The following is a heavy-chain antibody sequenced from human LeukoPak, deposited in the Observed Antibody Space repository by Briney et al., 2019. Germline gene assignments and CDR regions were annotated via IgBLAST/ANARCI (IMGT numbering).Heavy chain of an antibody. D-gene: IGHD2-2*01. V-gene: IGHV1-2*02. J-gene: IGHJ4*02. CDR2: INPISGGT. CDR1: GYTFTGYY. Sequence: ASVKVSCKASGYTFTGYYMHWVRQAPGQGLEWMGWINPISGGTNYAQNYQGRVTMTRDTSISTAYMELSRLRSDDTAVYYCARLADCSSSSCRSFDYWGQGTLVTVSS. CDR3: ARLADCSSSSCRSFDY.